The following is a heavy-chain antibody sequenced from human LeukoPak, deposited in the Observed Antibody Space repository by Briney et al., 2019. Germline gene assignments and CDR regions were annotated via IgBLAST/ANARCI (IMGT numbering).Heavy chain of an antibody. V-gene: IGHV3-7*01. CDR1: GFTFSSYW. CDR2: IKQDGSEK. Sequence: GGSLRLSCAASGFTFSSYWMSWVRQAPGKGLEWVANIKQDGSEKYYVDSVKGRFTISRDNAKNSLYLQMNSLRAEDTAVYYCAREDIVVVVAATEDYYYYYYMDVWGKGTTVTVSS. J-gene: IGHJ6*03. CDR3: AREDIVVVVAATEDYYYYYYMDV. D-gene: IGHD2-15*01.